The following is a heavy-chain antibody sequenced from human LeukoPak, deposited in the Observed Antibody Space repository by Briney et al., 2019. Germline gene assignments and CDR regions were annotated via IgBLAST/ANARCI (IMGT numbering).Heavy chain of an antibody. J-gene: IGHJ4*02. D-gene: IGHD3-3*01. CDR3: AQLAHGFWSGSSQRFDY. CDR1: GFTFSSYA. Sequence: GGSLRLSCAASGFTFSSYAMSWVRQAPGEGLEWVSGISGSGGSTYYADSVKGRFTISRDNSKNTLYLQMNSLRAEDTAVYYCAQLAHGFWSGSSQRFDYWGQGTLVTVSS. CDR2: ISGSGGST. V-gene: IGHV3-23*01.